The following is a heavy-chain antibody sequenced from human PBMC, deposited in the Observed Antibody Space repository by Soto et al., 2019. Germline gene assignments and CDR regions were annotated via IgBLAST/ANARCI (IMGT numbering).Heavy chain of an antibody. J-gene: IGHJ5*02. CDR1: GGTFSSYA. D-gene: IGHD2-2*01. V-gene: IGHV1-69*13. CDR3: ARDREDIVVVPAAVPNNWFDP. CDR2: IIPIFGTA. Sequence: SVKGSCKASGGTFSSYAISWVRQAPGQGLEWMGGIIPIFGTANYAQKFQGRVTITADESTSTAYMELSSLRSEDTAVYYCARDREDIVVVPAAVPNNWFDPWGQGTLVTVSS.